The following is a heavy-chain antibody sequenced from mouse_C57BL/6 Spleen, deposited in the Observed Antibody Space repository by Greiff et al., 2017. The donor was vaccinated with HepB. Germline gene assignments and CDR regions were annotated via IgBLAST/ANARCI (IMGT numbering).Heavy chain of an antibody. D-gene: IGHD2-4*01. CDR2: ISSGSSTI. CDR3: ARRDDYGVGGY. Sequence: EVKLMESGGGLVKPGGSLKLSCAASGFTFSDYGMHWVRQAPEKGLEWVAYISSGSSTIYYADTVKGRFTISRDNAKNTLFLQMTSLRSEDTAMYYCARRDDYGVGGYWGQGTTLTVSS. V-gene: IGHV5-17*01. J-gene: IGHJ2*01. CDR1: GFTFSDYG.